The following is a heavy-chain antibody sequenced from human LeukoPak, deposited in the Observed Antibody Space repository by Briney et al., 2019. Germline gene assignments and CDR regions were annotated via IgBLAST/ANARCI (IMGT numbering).Heavy chain of an antibody. D-gene: IGHD4-17*01. V-gene: IGHV4-61*09. CDR1: GDSLTSGSRY. Sequence: SETLSLTCTVSGDSLTSGSRYWSWIPQPAGKGLEWNGHFYSSTRTTYNPSLESRVTISGDTAKNQFSLKLDSVTAADTAVYFCARCMSELDYGDYAYYYHMDVWGKGTTVTVSS. CDR2: FYSSTRT. J-gene: IGHJ6*04. CDR3: ARCMSELDYGDYAYYYHMDV.